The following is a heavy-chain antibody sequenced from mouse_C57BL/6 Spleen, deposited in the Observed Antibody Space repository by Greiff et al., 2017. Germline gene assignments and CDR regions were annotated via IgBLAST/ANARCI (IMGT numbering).Heavy chain of an antibody. Sequence: QVQLQQPGAELVRPGTSVKLSCTASGYTFTSSWMHWVKPRPGQGLEWIGVIDPSDSYTNYNQKFKGQATLTVDTSSSTAYMQLSSLTSEDSAVYYCAPYDYDPAYWGKGTTLTVSS. V-gene: IGHV1-59*01. CDR1: GYTFTSSW. CDR3: APYDYDPAY. J-gene: IGHJ2*01. D-gene: IGHD2-4*01. CDR2: IDPSDSYT.